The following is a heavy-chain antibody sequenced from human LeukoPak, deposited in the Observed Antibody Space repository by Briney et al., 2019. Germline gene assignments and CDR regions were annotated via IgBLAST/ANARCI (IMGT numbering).Heavy chain of an antibody. V-gene: IGHV1-18*01. CDR1: GYTFTSYG. CDR2: ISAYNGNT. D-gene: IGHD5-12*01. J-gene: IGHJ3*02. Sequence: ASVKVSCEASGYTFTSYGISWARQAPGQGLEWMGWISAYNGNTNYAQKLKGRVTMTTDTSTSTRYMELRTLRSDDTGVYSCASGGGGYGGNGEAFDNWGQGTMVTVSS. CDR3: ASGGGGYGGNGEAFDN.